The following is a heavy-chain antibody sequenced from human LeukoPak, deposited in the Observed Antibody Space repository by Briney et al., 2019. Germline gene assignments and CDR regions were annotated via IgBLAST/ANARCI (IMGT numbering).Heavy chain of an antibody. J-gene: IGHJ6*04. V-gene: IGHV3-53*01. CDR2: IYSGGST. Sequence: GGSLRLSCAASGFTVSSNYMSWVRQAPGKGLEWVSVIYSGGSTYYADSVQGRFTISRDNSKNTLYLQMNSLRAEDTAVYYCARAPGMVRGVSYYYYGMDVWGKGTTVTVSS. CDR1: GFTVSSNY. CDR3: ARAPGMVRGVSYYYYGMDV. D-gene: IGHD3-10*01.